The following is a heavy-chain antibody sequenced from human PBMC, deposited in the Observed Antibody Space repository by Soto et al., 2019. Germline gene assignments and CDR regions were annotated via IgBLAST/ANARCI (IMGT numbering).Heavy chain of an antibody. CDR2: IYYSGST. V-gene: IGHV4-39*01. Sequence: SETLSLTCTVSGGSISSSSYYWGWIRQPPGKGLEWIGSIYYSGSTYYNPSLKGRVTISVDTSKNQFSLKLSSVTAADTAVYYCARRGLRFLEWPNGGFDPWGQGTLVTVSS. CDR3: ARRGLRFLEWPNGGFDP. D-gene: IGHD3-3*01. CDR1: GGSISSSSYY. J-gene: IGHJ5*02.